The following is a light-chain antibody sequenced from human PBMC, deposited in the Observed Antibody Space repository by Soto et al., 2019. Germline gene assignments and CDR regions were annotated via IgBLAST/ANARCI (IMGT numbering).Light chain of an antibody. V-gene: IGLV1-51*01. CDR1: SSNIGNNF. CDR2: DNN. J-gene: IGLJ2*01. Sequence: QSVLTQPPSVSAAPGQTVTISCSGSSSNIGNNFVSWFQQLPGAAPKLLIYDNNNRPSGIPDRFSGSKSGTSATLGITGLQTGDEADYYCGTWDSSLSVGVFGGGTKVTVL. CDR3: GTWDSSLSVGV.